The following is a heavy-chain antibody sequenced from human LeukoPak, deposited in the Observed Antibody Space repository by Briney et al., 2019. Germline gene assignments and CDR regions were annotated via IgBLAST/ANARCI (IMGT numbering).Heavy chain of an antibody. CDR2: ISSSSSTI. CDR3: AACYGESTQEHNL. V-gene: IGHV3-48*02. Sequence: GRSLRLSCALSGFTPSSYSMNWVRQAPGKGLEWVSYISSSSSTIYYADSVKGRFTTSRDNAEASFYLEMYSLRDEDTAVYYCAACYGESTQEHNLWGQGIRVTVSS. J-gene: IGHJ4*02. D-gene: IGHD2-15*01. CDR1: GFTPSSYS.